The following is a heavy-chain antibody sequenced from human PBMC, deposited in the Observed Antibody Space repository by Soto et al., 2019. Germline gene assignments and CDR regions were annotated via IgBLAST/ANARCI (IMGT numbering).Heavy chain of an antibody. D-gene: IGHD2-15*01. Sequence: QAQLQESGPGLVKPSETLSLTCTVSGDSVGRNIWNWLRQPPGKAMEWLGFMYGSGETLYSPSLQTRATISTNTSKNQVSLKLTSVTAADTATYYCARRVCSAFQCYPGWDNYFAPWGQGILVTVSS. CDR3: ARRVCSAFQCYPGWDNYFAP. CDR1: GDSVGRNI. V-gene: IGHV4-59*08. J-gene: IGHJ5*01. CDR2: MYGSGET.